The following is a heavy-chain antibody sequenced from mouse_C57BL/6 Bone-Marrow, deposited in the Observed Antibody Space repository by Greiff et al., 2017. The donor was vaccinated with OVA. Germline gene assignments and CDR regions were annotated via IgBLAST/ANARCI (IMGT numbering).Heavy chain of an antibody. V-gene: IGHV1-64*01. CDR2: IHPNSGST. CDR3: ARWDGSLFAY. J-gene: IGHJ3*01. Sequence: LQQPGAELVKPGASVKLSCKASGYTFTSYWMHWVKQRPGQGLEWIGMIHPNSGSTNYNEKFKSKATLTVDKSSSTAYMQLSSLTSEDSAVYYCARWDGSLFAYWGQGTLVTVSA. D-gene: IGHD1-1*01. CDR1: GYTFTSYW.